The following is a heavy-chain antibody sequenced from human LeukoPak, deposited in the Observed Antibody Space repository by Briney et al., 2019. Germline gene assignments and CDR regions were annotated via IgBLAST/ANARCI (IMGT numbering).Heavy chain of an antibody. D-gene: IGHD1-26*01. J-gene: IGHJ6*02. CDR3: ARERVGATIYYYYGMDV. CDR1: GFTFSSYG. V-gene: IGHV3-33*01. CDR2: IWYDGSNK. Sequence: GGSLLLSCAASGFTFSSYGMHWVRQAPGKGLEWVAVIWYDGSNKYYADSVKGRFTISRDNSKNTLYLQMNSLRAEDTAVYYCARERVGATIYYYYGMDVWGQGTTVTVSS.